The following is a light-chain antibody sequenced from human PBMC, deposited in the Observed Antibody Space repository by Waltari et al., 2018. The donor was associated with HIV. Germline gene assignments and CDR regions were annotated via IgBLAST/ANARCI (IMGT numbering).Light chain of an antibody. V-gene: IGKV1-39*01. CDR2: GAS. Sequence: DIQMTQSPSSLSASVGDRVTITCRASQTISSYLNWYQQKPGKAPMLLIYGASTLHSGVPSRFSGSGSGTEFTLTISSLQPEDFATDYCQQSYSTPRTFGQGTKLEIK. CDR1: QTISSY. J-gene: IGKJ2*01. CDR3: QQSYSTPRT.